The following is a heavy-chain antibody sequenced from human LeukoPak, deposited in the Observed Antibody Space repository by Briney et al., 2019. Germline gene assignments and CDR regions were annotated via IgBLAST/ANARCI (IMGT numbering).Heavy chain of an antibody. CDR1: GGSISGYY. D-gene: IGHD3-22*01. J-gene: IGHJ4*02. CDR2: VYSSGVG. Sequence: PSETLSLTCTVSGGSISGYYWNWIRQPAGQGLEWLGRVYSSGVGNYNPSLTSRVTMSVDTSKNQFSLKLTSLTAADTAVYYCAREEFLHEIDSSGYFVYWGQGTLVTVSS. CDR3: AREEFLHEIDSSGYFVY. V-gene: IGHV4-4*07.